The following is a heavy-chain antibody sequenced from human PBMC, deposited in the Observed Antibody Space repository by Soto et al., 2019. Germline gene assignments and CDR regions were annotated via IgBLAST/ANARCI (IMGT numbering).Heavy chain of an antibody. CDR3: ARERSKSICTSCSYFEY. D-gene: IGHD2-2*01. CDR1: GGTFSSYA. V-gene: IGHV1-69*12. Sequence: QVQLVQSGAEVKKPGSSVKVSCNASGGTFSSYAISWVRQAPGQGLEWMGGIIPIFGTANYAQKFQVRVTITADESTSTAYMELSSLRSEDTAAYYGARERSKSICTSCSYFEYLGQGTLVTVS. CDR2: IIPIFGTA. J-gene: IGHJ4*02.